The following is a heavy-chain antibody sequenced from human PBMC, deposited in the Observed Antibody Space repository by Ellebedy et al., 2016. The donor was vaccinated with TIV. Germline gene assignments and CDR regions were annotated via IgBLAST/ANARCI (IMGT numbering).Heavy chain of an antibody. CDR2: ISGSGGST. J-gene: IGHJ3*02. D-gene: IGHD3-22*01. CDR1: GFTFSGYA. V-gene: IGHV3-23*01. CDR3: ATDQGVTMIVVVIWGAFDI. Sequence: PGGSLRLSCAASGFTFSGYAMSWVRQAPGQGLEWVSAISGSGGSTYYADSVKGRFTISRDNSKNTLYLQMNSLRAEDTAVYYCATDQGVTMIVVVIWGAFDIWGQGTMVTVSS.